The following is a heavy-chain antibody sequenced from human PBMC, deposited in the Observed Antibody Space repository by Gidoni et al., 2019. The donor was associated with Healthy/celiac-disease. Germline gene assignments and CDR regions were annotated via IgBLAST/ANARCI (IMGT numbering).Heavy chain of an antibody. CDR3: ARHSWNYKRPTLSGMDV. CDR2: IYYSGST. D-gene: IGHD1-7*01. J-gene: IGHJ6*02. CDR1: GGSISSSSYY. Sequence: QLQLQESGPGLVKPSETLSLTCTVSGGSISSSSYYWGWIRQPPGKGLEWIGSIYYSGSTYYNPSLKSRVTISVDTSKNQFSLKLSSVTAADTAVYYCARHSWNYKRPTLSGMDVWGQGTTVTVSS. V-gene: IGHV4-39*01.